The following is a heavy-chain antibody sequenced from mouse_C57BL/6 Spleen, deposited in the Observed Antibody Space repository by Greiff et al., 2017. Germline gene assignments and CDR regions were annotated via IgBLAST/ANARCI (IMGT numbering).Heavy chain of an antibody. V-gene: IGHV1-82*01. Sequence: QVQLQQSGPELVKPGASVKISCKASGYAFSSYWMNWVKQRPGKGLEWIGRIYPGDGDTNYNGKFKGKATLTADKYSSTAYMQLSSLTSEDSAVYFCARKDWDGFAYWGQGTLVTVAA. CDR3: ARKDWDGFAY. CDR2: IYPGDGDT. CDR1: GYAFSSYW. J-gene: IGHJ3*01. D-gene: IGHD4-1*01.